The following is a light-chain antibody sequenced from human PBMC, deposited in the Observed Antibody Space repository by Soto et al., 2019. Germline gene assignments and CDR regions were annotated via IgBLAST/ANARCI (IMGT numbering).Light chain of an antibody. CDR2: TVS. V-gene: IGKV1-39*01. CDR1: QSIGKY. Sequence: DIQMTQSPSFLSTSLGDRVTITCRASQSIGKYLNWYQQKPGKAPKALIFTVSSLRSGVPSRFSCSGSATDFTLTIDSLQPEDFATYFCQQSYSVPYTVGQGTKLVI. J-gene: IGKJ2*01. CDR3: QQSYSVPYT.